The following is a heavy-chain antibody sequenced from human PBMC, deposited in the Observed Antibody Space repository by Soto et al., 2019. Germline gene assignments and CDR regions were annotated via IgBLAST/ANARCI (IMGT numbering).Heavy chain of an antibody. CDR2: ISYDGSNK. Sequence: GESLKISCAASGFTFSSYGMHWVRQAQGKGLGRVAVISYDGSNKYYADSVKGRFTISRDNSKNTLYLQMNSLGAEDTAVYYCVIPIVATEPYWGQGTLVTVSS. V-gene: IGHV3-30*03. J-gene: IGHJ4*02. D-gene: IGHD5-12*01. CDR3: VIPIVATEPY. CDR1: GFTFSSYG.